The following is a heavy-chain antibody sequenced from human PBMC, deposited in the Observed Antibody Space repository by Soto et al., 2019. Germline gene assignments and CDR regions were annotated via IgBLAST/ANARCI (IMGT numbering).Heavy chain of an antibody. D-gene: IGHD3-22*01. V-gene: IGHV4-59*08. J-gene: IGHJ4*02. Sequence: PSETLSLTCTVSGGSITNYYWSWIRQPPGKGLKWIGYIYYSGTTNYNPSLKSRVTISVDTSKNQFSLKLSSVTAADTAVYYCARAHYDSSGYYLSFDYWGQGTLVTVSS. CDR3: ARAHYDSSGYYLSFDY. CDR2: IYYSGTT. CDR1: GGSITNYY.